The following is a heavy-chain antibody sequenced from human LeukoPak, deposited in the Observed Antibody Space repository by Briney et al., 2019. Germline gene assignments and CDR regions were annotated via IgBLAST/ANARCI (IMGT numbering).Heavy chain of an antibody. CDR1: GFTFSSYA. Sequence: GGSLRLSCAASGFTFSSYAMSWARQAPGKGLEWVSAISGSGGSTYYADSVKGRFTISRDNSKNTLYLQMNSLRAEDTAVYYCAKGGRITIFGVVIGTFDYWGQGTLVTVSS. D-gene: IGHD3-3*01. CDR2: ISGSGGST. J-gene: IGHJ4*02. V-gene: IGHV3-23*01. CDR3: AKGGRITIFGVVIGTFDY.